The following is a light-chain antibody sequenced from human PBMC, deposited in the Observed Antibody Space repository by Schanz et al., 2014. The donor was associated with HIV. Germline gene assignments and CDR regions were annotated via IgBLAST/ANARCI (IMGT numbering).Light chain of an antibody. V-gene: IGKV4-1*01. CDR1: QSVFYSSNNKNY. Sequence: DIVMPQSPDSLSLSLGERATINCRSSQSVFYSSNNKNYLTWYQQKPGHPPKLLIYWASTRESGVPDRFSGTGSGTDFTLTISSLQAEDVAIYYCQQYYTTPWTFGQGTKVEIK. CDR3: QQYYTTPWT. J-gene: IGKJ1*01. CDR2: WAS.